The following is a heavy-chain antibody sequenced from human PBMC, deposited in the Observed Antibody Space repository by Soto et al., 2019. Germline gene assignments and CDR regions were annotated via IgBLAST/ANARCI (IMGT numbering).Heavy chain of an antibody. CDR3: AISQGSSFSLEIYSDYYYGMDV. CDR2: IIPIPGTA. J-gene: IGHJ6*02. D-gene: IGHD2-2*01. CDR1: GGTFGSYA. V-gene: IGHV1-69*01. Sequence: QVQLVQSGAEVKKPGSSVKVSCKASGGTFGSYAISWVRQAPGQGLEWMGGIIPIPGTANYAQKFQGRVTIAADESTSTAYMELSSLRSEDMAVYYCAISQGSSFSLEIYSDYYYGMDVWGQGTTVSVSS.